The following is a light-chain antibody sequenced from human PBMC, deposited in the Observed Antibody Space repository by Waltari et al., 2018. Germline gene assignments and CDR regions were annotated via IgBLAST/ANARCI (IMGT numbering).Light chain of an antibody. CDR1: SSNIGAGYD. V-gene: IGLV1-40*01. Sequence: QSVLTQPPSVSGAPGPRVTISCTGSSSNIGAGYDVHWYQQLPGTAPKLLIYGNTNRPSGVPDRFSGSKSGTSASLAITGLQAEAEADYYCQSYDSSLSDWVFGGGTKLTVL. CDR2: GNT. CDR3: QSYDSSLSDWV. J-gene: IGLJ3*02.